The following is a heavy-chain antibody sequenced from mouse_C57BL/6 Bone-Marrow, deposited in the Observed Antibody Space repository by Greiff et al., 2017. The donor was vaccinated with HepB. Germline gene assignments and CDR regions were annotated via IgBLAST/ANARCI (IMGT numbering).Heavy chain of an antibody. CDR1: GYTFTSYW. CDR3: ARDIYCGRRLYY. Sequence: VQLQQPGAELVKPGASVKMSCKASGYTFTSYWITWVKQRPGQGLEWIGDIYPGSGSTNYNEKFKSKATLTVDTSSSTAYMQLSSLTSEDSAVYYCARDIYCGRRLYYWGQGTTLTVSS. J-gene: IGHJ2*01. CDR2: IYPGSGST. V-gene: IGHV1-55*01. D-gene: IGHD1-1*01.